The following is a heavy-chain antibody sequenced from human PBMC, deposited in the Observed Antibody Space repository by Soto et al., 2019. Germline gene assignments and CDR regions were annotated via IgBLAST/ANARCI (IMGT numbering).Heavy chain of an antibody. CDR1: GGSISSGGYY. CDR2: IYYSGST. CDR3: ARVPYDILTGYYVYAFDI. Sequence: TLSLTCTVSGGSISSGGYYWSWIRQHPGKGLEWIGYIYYSGSTYYNPSLKSRVTISVDTSKNQFSLKLSSVTAADTAVYYCARVPYDILTGYYVYAFDIWGQGTMVTVSS. V-gene: IGHV4-31*03. J-gene: IGHJ3*02. D-gene: IGHD3-9*01.